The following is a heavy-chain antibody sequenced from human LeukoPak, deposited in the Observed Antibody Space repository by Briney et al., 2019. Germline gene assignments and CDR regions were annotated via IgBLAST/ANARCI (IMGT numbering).Heavy chain of an antibody. V-gene: IGHV4-31*03. CDR3: ARVDGDYRRVGHWFDP. D-gene: IGHD4-17*01. CDR1: GGSISSGGYY. Sequence: PAETLSLTCTVSGGSISSGGYYWSWIRQHPGKGLEWIGYLYYSGSTYYNPSLKSRVTISVDTSKNQFSLKLSSVTAADTAVYYCARVDGDYRRVGHWFDPWGQRT. CDR2: LYYSGST. J-gene: IGHJ5*02.